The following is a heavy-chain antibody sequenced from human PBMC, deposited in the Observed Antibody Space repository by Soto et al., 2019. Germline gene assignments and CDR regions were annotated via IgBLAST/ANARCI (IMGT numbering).Heavy chain of an antibody. D-gene: IGHD3-9*01. CDR3: ARSRFYDILTGYYFGYYYYGMDV. CDR2: INHSGST. V-gene: IGHV4-34*01. J-gene: IGHJ6*02. CDR1: GGSFSGYC. Sequence: SETLSLTCAVYGGSFSGYCWSWIRQPPGKGLEWIGEINHSGSTNYNPSLKSRVTISVDTSKNQFSLKLSSVTAADTAVYYCARSRFYDILTGYYFGYYYYGMDVWGQGTTVTVSS.